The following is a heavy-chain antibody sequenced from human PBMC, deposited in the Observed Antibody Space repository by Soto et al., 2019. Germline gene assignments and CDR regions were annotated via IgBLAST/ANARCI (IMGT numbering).Heavy chain of an antibody. J-gene: IGHJ4*02. CDR3: ARDRGSYSLFHFDY. CDR2: ISAYNGNT. Sequence: GASVKVSCKASGYTFTSYGISWVRQAPGQGLEWMGWISAYNGNTNYAQKLQGRVTMTTDTSTSTAYMELRSLRSDDTAVYYCARDRGSYSLFHFDYWGQGTLVTVSS. D-gene: IGHD1-26*01. V-gene: IGHV1-18*01. CDR1: GYTFTSYG.